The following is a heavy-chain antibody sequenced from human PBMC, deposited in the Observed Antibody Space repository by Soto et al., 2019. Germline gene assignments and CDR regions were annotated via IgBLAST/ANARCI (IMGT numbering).Heavy chain of an antibody. J-gene: IGHJ6*02. CDR3: ATAAAIPHYYYYGMDV. D-gene: IGHD2-21*01. V-gene: IGHV6-1*01. CDR1: GDSVSSNRAA. CDR2: TYYRSKWYN. Sequence: PSQTLSLTCAISGDSVSSNRAAWNWIRQSPSRGLEWLGRTYYRSKWYNDYAVSVKSRITINPDTSKNQFSLQLNSVTPEDTAVYYCATAAAIPHYYYYGMDVWGQGTTVTVSS.